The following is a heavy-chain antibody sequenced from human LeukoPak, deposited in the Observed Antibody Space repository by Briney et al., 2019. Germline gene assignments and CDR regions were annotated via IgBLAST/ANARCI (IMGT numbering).Heavy chain of an antibody. Sequence: PGGSLRLPCAASGFTFSSHGMNWVRQAPGKGLEWVSGISGSGGNTYYADSVKGRFTISRDNSKNTLYLQMNSLRAEDTAVYYCARVTYGSGTYGAFDYWGQGTLVTVSS. CDR2: ISGSGGNT. V-gene: IGHV3-23*01. J-gene: IGHJ4*02. D-gene: IGHD3-10*01. CDR3: ARVTYGSGTYGAFDY. CDR1: GFTFSSHG.